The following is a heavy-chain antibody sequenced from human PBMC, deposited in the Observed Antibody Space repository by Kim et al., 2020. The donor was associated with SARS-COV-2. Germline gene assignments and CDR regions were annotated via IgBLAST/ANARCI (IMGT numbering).Heavy chain of an antibody. CDR3: ARVDSSGWYGHYYYDMDV. CDR2: IYHSGST. J-gene: IGHJ6*02. D-gene: IGHD6-19*01. V-gene: IGHV4-4*02. Sequence: SETLSLTCPVSGGSISSSNWWSWVRQPPGKGLEWIGEIYHSGSTNYNPSLKSRVTISVDKSKNQFSLKLSSVTAADTAVYYCARVDSSGWYGHYYYDMDVWGQGTTVTVSS. CDR1: GGSISSSNW.